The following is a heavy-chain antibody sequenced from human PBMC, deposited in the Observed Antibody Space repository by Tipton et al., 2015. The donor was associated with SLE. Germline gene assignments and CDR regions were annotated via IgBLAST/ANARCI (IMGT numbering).Heavy chain of an antibody. CDR2: IYYSGST. J-gene: IGHJ6*02. V-gene: IGHV4-59*11. Sequence: LRLSCTVPGGSISSHYWSWIRQPPGKGLEWIGYIYYSGSTNYNPSLKSRVTISVDTSKNQFSLKVSSVTAADTAVYYCAREIAYYDFWSGYPRGGMDVWGQGTTVTVSS. D-gene: IGHD3-3*01. CDR1: GGSISSHY. CDR3: AREIAYYDFWSGYPRGGMDV.